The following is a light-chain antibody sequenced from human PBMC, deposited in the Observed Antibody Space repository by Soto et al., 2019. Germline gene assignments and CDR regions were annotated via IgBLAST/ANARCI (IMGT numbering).Light chain of an antibody. J-gene: IGKJ1*01. CDR1: QTISSW. V-gene: IGKV1-5*03. Sequence: DIQMTQSPSTLSGSVGDRVTITCRASQTISSWLAWYQQKPGKAPKLLIYKASTLKSGVPSRFSGSGSGTEFTLTTSSLQPDDFATYYCQHYNSYSEAFGQGIKVDIX. CDR2: KAS. CDR3: QHYNSYSEA.